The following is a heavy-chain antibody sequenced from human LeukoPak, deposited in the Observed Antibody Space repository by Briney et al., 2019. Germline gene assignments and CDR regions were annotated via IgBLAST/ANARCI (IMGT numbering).Heavy chain of an antibody. V-gene: IGHV1-8*01. CDR2: MNPNSGNT. J-gene: IGHJ3*02. Sequence: ASVKVSCKASGYTFTSYDINWVRQATGQGLEWMGWMNPNSGNTGYAQKFQGRVTMTRNTSISTAYMELSSLRSEDTAVYYCARKGSGSYDDAFDIWGQGTMVTVSS. CDR3: ARKGSGSYDDAFDI. CDR1: GYTFTSYD. D-gene: IGHD1-26*01.